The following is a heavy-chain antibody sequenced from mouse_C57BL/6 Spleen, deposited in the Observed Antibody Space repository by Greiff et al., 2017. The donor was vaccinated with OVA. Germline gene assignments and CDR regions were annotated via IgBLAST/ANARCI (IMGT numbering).Heavy chain of an antibody. V-gene: IGHV1-50*01. CDR3: ARSRTGTGSFAY. J-gene: IGHJ3*01. CDR1: GYTFTSYW. D-gene: IGHD4-1*01. Sequence: VKLQQPGAELVKPGASVKLSCKASGYTFTSYWMQWVKQRPGQGLEWIGEIDPSDSYTNYNQKFKGKATLTVDTSSSTAYMQLSSLTSEDSAVYYCARSRTGTGSFAYWGQGTLVTVSA. CDR2: IDPSDSYT.